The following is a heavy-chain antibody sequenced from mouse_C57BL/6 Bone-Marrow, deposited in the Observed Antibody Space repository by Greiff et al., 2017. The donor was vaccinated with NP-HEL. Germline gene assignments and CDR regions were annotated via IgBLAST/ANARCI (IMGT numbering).Heavy chain of an antibody. CDR2: INPSTGGT. J-gene: IGHJ2*01. CDR3: ARWGAHYCDY. V-gene: IGHV1-42*01. Sequence: EVQLQQSGPELVKPGASVKISCKASGYSFTGYYMNWVKQSPEKSLEWIGEINPSTGGTTYNQKFKAKATLTVDKSSSTAYRQLKSLTSEDSAVYYCARWGAHYCDYWGQGTTLTVSS. CDR1: GYSFTGYY.